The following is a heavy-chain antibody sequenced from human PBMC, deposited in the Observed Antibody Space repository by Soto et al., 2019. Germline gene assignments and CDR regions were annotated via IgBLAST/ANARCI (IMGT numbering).Heavy chain of an antibody. J-gene: IGHJ6*02. V-gene: IGHV3-48*03. Sequence: GGSLRLSCAASGFTFSSYEMNWFRQAPGKGLEWVSYISSSGSTIYYADSVKGRFTISRDNAKNSLYLQMNSLRAEDTAVYYCARDGMVRGVIPPYYYGMDVWGQGTTVTVS. CDR1: GFTFSSYE. CDR3: ARDGMVRGVIPPYYYGMDV. D-gene: IGHD3-10*01. CDR2: ISSSGSTI.